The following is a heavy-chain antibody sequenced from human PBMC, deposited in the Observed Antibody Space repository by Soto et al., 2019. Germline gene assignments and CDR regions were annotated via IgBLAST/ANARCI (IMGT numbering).Heavy chain of an antibody. CDR1: GGSFSGYY. D-gene: IGHD3-10*01. CDR2: INHSGST. J-gene: IGHJ4*02. Sequence: QVQLQQWGAGLLKPSETLSLTCAVYGGSFSGYYWSWIRQPPGKGLEWIGEINHSGSTNYNPSLKSRVTISVDTSKNQFSLKLSSVTAAATAVYYCARGPVWFGDKYFDYWGQGTLVTVSS. CDR3: ARGPVWFGDKYFDY. V-gene: IGHV4-34*01.